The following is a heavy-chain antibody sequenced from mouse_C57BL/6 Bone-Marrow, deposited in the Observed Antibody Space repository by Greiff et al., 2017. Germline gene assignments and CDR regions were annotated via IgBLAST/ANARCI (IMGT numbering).Heavy chain of an antibody. CDR3: ASLYYYGSTLFDY. CDR2: IDPSDSYT. CDR1: GYTFTSYW. V-gene: IGHV1-69*01. Sequence: QVQLQQPGAELVMPGASVKLSCKASGYTFTSYWMHWVKQRPGQGLEWIGEIDPSDSYTNYNQKFKGKSTLTVDKSSSTAYMQLSSLTSEDSAVYYCASLYYYGSTLFDYWGQGTTLTVSS. J-gene: IGHJ2*01. D-gene: IGHD1-1*01.